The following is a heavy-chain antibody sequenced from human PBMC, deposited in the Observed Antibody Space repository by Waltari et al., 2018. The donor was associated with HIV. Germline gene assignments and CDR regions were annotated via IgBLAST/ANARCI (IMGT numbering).Heavy chain of an antibody. D-gene: IGHD1-1*01. CDR2: ISKSGYYV. Sequence: DVQLVESGGGLVKPGQSLRLSCIASGFKFDLFSMTGGRQAPGGGLEWVASISKSGYYVYYSDSLKGRVTVSRDNAKESLLLQVSSLAADDTGLYFCVRVRTSETTGDFDSWGRGVPVIVSS. CDR3: VRVRTSETTGDFDS. V-gene: IGHV3-21*02. CDR1: GFKFDLFS. J-gene: IGHJ4*02.